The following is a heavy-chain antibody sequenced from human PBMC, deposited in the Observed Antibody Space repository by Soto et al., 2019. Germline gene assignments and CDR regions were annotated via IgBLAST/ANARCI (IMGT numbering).Heavy chain of an antibody. CDR1: GVSISSGGYS. J-gene: IGHJ4*02. CDR3: ARVGVRFLEIDD. Sequence: PSETLSLTCAVSGVSISSGGYSWSWIRQPPGKGLEWIGHIYHSGSTHYNPSLTSRVTISVDRSNNQFSLNLRSVSAADTAVYYCARVGVRFLEIDDWGQGALVTVSS. CDR2: IYHSGST. D-gene: IGHD3-3*01. V-gene: IGHV4-30-2*01.